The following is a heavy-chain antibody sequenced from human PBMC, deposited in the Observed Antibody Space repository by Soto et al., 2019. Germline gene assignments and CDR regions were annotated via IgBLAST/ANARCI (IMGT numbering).Heavy chain of an antibody. J-gene: IGHJ6*03. V-gene: IGHV1-2*04. CDR1: GDSFNDYY. Sequence: QVQLVQSGAEVRKPGASVTVSCRPSGDSFNDYYIHWVRQAPGQGYEWMGWINPNGGVTKYAQKFQGWVSMTRDTSIGTVYMQLSRLRSAGTAVYYCARESGGATATLDYYYFYMDVWGTGTTVSVPS. D-gene: IGHD5-12*01. CDR3: ARESGGATATLDYYYFYMDV. CDR2: INPNGGVT.